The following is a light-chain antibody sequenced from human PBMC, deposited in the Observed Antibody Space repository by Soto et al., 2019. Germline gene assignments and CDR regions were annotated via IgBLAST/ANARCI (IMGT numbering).Light chain of an antibody. CDR3: SSYTRSGENYV. V-gene: IGLV2-14*01. CDR2: DVS. Sequence: QSALTQPASVSGSPGQSITISCTGSSSDVGGYNYVSWYQQHPGKAPKLMIFDVSTRPSGVSNRFSGSRSGNTASLTISGLQAEDEADYYCSSYTRSGENYVFGTGTKVTVL. CDR1: SSDVGGYNY. J-gene: IGLJ1*01.